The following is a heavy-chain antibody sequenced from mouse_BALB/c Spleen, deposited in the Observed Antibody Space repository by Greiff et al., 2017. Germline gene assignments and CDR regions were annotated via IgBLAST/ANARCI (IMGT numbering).Heavy chain of an antibody. CDR1: GFTFSSYA. V-gene: IGHV5-9-4*01. Sequence: EVMLVESGGGLVKPGGSLKLSCAASGFTFSSYAMSWVRQSPEKRLEWVAEISSGGSYTYYPDTVTGRFTIARDNAKNTLYLEMSRLRSEDTAMYYCAGDGSSRFDYWGQGTLVTVSA. J-gene: IGHJ3*01. CDR3: AGDGSSRFDY. CDR2: ISSGGSYT. D-gene: IGHD1-1*01.